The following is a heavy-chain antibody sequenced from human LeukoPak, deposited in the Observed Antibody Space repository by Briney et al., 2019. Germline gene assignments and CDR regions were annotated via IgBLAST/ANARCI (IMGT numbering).Heavy chain of an antibody. CDR2: IYSGGST. CDR1: GFTVSSNY. V-gene: IGHV3-53*01. J-gene: IGHJ5*02. Sequence: PGGSLRLSCAASGFTVSSNYMSWVRQAPGKGLEWVSVIYSGGSTYYADSVKGRFTISRDNSKNTLYLQMSSLRAEDTAVYYCAREQSSGWFDPWGQGTLVTVSS. CDR3: AREQSSGWFDP.